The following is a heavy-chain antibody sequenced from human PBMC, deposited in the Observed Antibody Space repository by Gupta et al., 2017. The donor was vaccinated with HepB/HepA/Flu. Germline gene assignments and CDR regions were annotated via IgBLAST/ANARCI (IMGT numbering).Heavy chain of an antibody. D-gene: IGHD4/OR15-4a*01. CDR2: ITRDWSDT. J-gene: IGHJ6*02. Sequence: EVQLVESGGGLVQPGGSLRLSCAASGFTFSNSWMPWVRQAPGKGLVWVPRITRDWSDTTYAGAVKGRFTISRDNARNTLFLQMNSLRDEDTAVYYCTRGRGANDPVYYYGMDVWGQGTTVPSP. CDR1: GFTFSNSW. V-gene: IGHV3-74*01. CDR3: TRGRGANDPVYYYGMDV.